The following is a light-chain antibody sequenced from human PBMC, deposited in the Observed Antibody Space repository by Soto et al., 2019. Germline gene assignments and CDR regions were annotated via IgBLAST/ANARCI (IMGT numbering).Light chain of an antibody. CDR2: DTS. CDR1: QSVSSY. J-gene: IGKJ2*01. Sequence: EIVLTQSPATLSLSPGERVTLSCRASQSVSSYLAWYQQRPGQAPRLLIYDTSNRATGIPARFSGSGSGTDFTLTISSLEPEDFAVYYCQQRGNWPMYTFGQGTKLEI. V-gene: IGKV3-11*01. CDR3: QQRGNWPMYT.